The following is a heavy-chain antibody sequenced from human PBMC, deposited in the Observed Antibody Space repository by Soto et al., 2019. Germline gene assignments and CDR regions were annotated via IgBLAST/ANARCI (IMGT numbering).Heavy chain of an antibody. Sequence: PSETLSLTCAVSGGSISSGAYSWSWIRQPPGKGLEWIGYLYHGGATYSNPSLKNRVTISGDWSKNQFSLKLNSVTAADTAVYYGARAFTAMGLFDDWGPGILVTVAA. CDR2: LYHGGAT. V-gene: IGHV4-30-2*01. D-gene: IGHD5-18*01. CDR1: GGSISSGAYS. CDR3: ARAFTAMGLFDD. J-gene: IGHJ4*02.